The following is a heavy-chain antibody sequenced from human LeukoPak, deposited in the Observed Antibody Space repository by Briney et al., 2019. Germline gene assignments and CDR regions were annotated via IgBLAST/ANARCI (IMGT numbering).Heavy chain of an antibody. CDR3: ARALYSSGWVDAFDI. V-gene: IGHV4-34*01. D-gene: IGHD6-19*01. CDR2: INHSGST. J-gene: IGHJ3*02. CDR1: GGSFRGYY. Sequence: SETLSLTCAVYGGSFRGYYWSWIRQPPGKGLEWIGEINHSGSTNYNPSLKSRVTISVDTSKNQFSLKLSSVTAADTAVYYCARALYSSGWVDAFDIWGQGTMVTVSS.